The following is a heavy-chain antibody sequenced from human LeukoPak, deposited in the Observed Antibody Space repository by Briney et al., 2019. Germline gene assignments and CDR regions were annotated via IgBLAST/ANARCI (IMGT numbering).Heavy chain of an antibody. CDR3: ATSRSDIAAPTLGY. D-gene: IGHD5-12*01. J-gene: IGHJ4*02. Sequence: SSETLSLTCTVSGGSISSANFYWSWIRQPAGKGLEWIGRIYTSGSTSYNPSLKSRVTISVDTSKNQFSLKLSSVTAADTAVYYCATSRSDIAAPTLGYWGQGTLVTVSS. CDR2: IYTSGST. CDR1: GGSISSANFY. V-gene: IGHV4-61*02.